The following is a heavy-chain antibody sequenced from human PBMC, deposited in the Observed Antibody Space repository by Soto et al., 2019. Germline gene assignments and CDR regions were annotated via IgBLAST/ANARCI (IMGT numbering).Heavy chain of an antibody. J-gene: IGHJ4*02. CDR1: GFTFDDYS. CDR3: DKYGGEYYFDY. V-gene: IGHV3-43*01. CDR2: IFWDGGTA. Sequence: GGSLRLFCAASGFTFDDYSMHWVRQTPGKGLEWISLIFWDGGTAYYADSVKGRFTTSRDNSKNTLYLQMNSLRSDDTALYYCDKYGGEYYFDYWGQGTLVTVSS. D-gene: IGHD2-21*01.